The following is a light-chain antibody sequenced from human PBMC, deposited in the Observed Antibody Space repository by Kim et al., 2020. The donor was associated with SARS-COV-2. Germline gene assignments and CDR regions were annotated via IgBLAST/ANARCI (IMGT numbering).Light chain of an antibody. CDR1: SSDIGSYNL. CDR3: FSYATYSTPVI. V-gene: IGLV2-23*02. CDR2: EVS. Sequence: QSITLSCTGTSSDIGSYNLVSWYQHHPGKAPKVVISEVSKRPSGVSNRFSGSKSGNTASLTFSGLQAEDEADYYCFSYATYSTPVIFGGGTKVTVL. J-gene: IGLJ2*01.